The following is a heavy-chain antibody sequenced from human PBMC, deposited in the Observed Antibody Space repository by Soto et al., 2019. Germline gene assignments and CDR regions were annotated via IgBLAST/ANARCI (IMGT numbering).Heavy chain of an antibody. Sequence: GGSLRLSCAASVFTFSSYSMHWVRQSPGKGLEWVSSIGTRSDIYYADSVKGRFTISRDNAKNSLSLQMNSMTAEYTAVYYCAREETAWPLAYGLDVWGQGTTVTVSS. J-gene: IGHJ6*02. V-gene: IGHV3-21*01. CDR1: VFTFSSYS. CDR2: IGTRSDI. CDR3: AREETAWPLAYGLDV. D-gene: IGHD2-21*02.